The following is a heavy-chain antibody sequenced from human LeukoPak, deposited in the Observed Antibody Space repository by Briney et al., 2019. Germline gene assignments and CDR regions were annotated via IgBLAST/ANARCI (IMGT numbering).Heavy chain of an antibody. CDR1: GFTFSTYA. V-gene: IGHV3-30*04. J-gene: IGHJ4*02. CDR2: ISHDGSNK. Sequence: GGSLTLSCAASGFTFSTYAIHWVRQAPGKGLEWVAGISHDGSNKDYPESVKGRFTISRDNSKNTLSVQMYSPGADDTAVYYCARAPCSITTCYYNFFYYWGQGTLVTVSS. D-gene: IGHD2-2*01. CDR3: ARAPCSITTCYYNFFYY.